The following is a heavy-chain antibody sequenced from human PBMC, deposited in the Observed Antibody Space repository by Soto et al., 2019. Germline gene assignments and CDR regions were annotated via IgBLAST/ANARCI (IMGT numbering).Heavy chain of an antibody. J-gene: IGHJ6*02. CDR2: ISSSGSTI. V-gene: IGHV3-48*03. Sequence: PGGSLRLSCAASGFTFSSYEMNWFRQATGKGLEWVSYISSSGSTICYADSVKGRFTISRDHAKNSLYLQMNSLRAEDTAVYYCARHSSSWSYYYYYGMDVWGQGTTVTVS. CDR1: GFTFSSYE. D-gene: IGHD6-13*01. CDR3: ARHSSSWSYYYYYGMDV.